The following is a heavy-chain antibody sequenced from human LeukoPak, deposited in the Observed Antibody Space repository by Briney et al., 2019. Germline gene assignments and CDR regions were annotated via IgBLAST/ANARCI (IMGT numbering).Heavy chain of an antibody. J-gene: IGHJ4*02. V-gene: IGHV3-30*18. CDR1: GFTFSTYA. CDR3: AKDNIALRSGSYLDY. Sequence: GRSLRLSCAASGFTFSTYAMHWVRQAPGKGLEWVAIVSYDGTKKDYADSVKGRFSISRDNSKNTLYLQMNSLRAEDTAIYYCAKDNIALRSGSYLDYWGQGALVTVSS. CDR2: VSYDGTKK. D-gene: IGHD3-10*02.